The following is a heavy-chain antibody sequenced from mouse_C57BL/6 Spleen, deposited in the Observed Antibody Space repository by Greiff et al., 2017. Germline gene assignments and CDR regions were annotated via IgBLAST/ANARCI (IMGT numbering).Heavy chain of an antibody. CDR3: ARWYDYEAFFAY. CDR1: GYTFTSYW. V-gene: IGHV1-69*01. J-gene: IGHJ3*01. Sequence: VKLQQPGAELVMPGASVKLSCKASGYTFTSYWMHWVKQRPGQGLEWIGEIDPSDSYTNYNQKFKGKSTLTVDKSSSTAYMQLSSLTSEDSAVYYCARWYDYEAFFAYWGQGTLVTVSA. CDR2: IDPSDSYT. D-gene: IGHD2-4*01.